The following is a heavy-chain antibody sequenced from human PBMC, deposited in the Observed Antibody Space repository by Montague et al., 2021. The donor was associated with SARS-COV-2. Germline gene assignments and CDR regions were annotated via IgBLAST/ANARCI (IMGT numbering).Heavy chain of an antibody. Sequence: CAISGDSVSSNSAAWNWIRQSPSRGLEWLGRIYYRCKWYNDYAVSVKSRITINPDTSKNQFSLQLNSVTPEDTAVYYCARDGGLYSSSWYLGYFDFWGQGTLVAVSS. D-gene: IGHD6-13*01. CDR1: GDSVSSNSAA. CDR2: IYYRCKWYN. J-gene: IGHJ4*02. V-gene: IGHV6-1*01. CDR3: ARDGGLYSSSWYLGYFDF.